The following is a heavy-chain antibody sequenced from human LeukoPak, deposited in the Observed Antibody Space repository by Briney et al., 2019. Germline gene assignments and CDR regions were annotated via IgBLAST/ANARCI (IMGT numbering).Heavy chain of an antibody. J-gene: IGHJ4*02. Sequence: PGGSLRLSCAASGFTFSDYYMSCIRQPPGKGLEWIGSIHYSGSTYYNPSLKSRVTISVDTSKNQFSLKLSSVTAADTAVYYCARPGLSYSSSRNHFDYWGQGTLVTVSS. D-gene: IGHD6-6*01. V-gene: IGHV4-39*01. CDR2: IHYSGST. CDR3: ARPGLSYSSSRNHFDY. CDR1: GFTFSDYY.